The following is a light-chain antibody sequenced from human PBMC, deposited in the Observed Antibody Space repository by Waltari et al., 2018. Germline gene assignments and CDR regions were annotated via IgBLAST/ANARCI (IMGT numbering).Light chain of an antibody. CDR2: WAS. CDR3: QQYYSALWT. J-gene: IGKJ1*01. Sequence: DIVMTQSPNSLPVSLGERATMNCKSSQSVLYSSNNKNYLAWYQQKPGQPPKLLIHWASTRESGVPDRFSGSGSGTDFTLTISSLQAEDVAVYYCQQYYSALWTFGQGTKVEIK. V-gene: IGKV4-1*01. CDR1: QSVLYSSNNKNY.